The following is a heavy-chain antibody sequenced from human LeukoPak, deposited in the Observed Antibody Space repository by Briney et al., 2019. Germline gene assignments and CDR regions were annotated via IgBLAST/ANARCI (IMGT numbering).Heavy chain of an antibody. CDR1: GFTFSSYG. J-gene: IGHJ4*02. CDR3: AVAYSSNGYYPVDY. Sequence: GRSLRLSCAASGFTFSSYGMHGLRRAPGKGLEWVAVISYDGSNKYYADSVKGRFTISRDNSKNTLYLQMNSLRAEDTAVYYCAVAYSSNGYYPVDYWGQGTLVTVSS. CDR2: ISYDGSNK. V-gene: IGHV3-30*03. D-gene: IGHD3-22*01.